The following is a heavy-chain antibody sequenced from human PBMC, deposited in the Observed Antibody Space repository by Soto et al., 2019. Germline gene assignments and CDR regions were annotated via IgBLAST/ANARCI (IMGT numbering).Heavy chain of an antibody. D-gene: IGHD3-22*01. Sequence: SETLSLTCTVSGDSISGGNCHWTWIRQHPGRGPEWIGYIYYNGTTHYSPSLQSRVTMSVDTSKNQISLTLTPLSPADPAVYFCARLYTYGYYHFDHWGQGTLVTVSS. J-gene: IGHJ4*02. CDR3: ARLYTYGYYHFDH. CDR2: IYYNGTT. CDR1: GDSISGGNCH. V-gene: IGHV4-31*03.